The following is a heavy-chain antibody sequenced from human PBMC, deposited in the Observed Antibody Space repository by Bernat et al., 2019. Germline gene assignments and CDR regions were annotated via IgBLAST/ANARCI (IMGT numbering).Heavy chain of an antibody. CDR1: GGSISSSSYY. Sequence: QLQLQESGPGLVKPSETLSLTCTVSGGSISSSSYYWGWIRQPPGKGLEWIGSIYYSGSTYYNPSLKSRVTISVATSKNQFSLKLSSVTAADTAVYYCARHEYYDFWSGYGMDVWGQGTTVTVSS. CDR3: ARHEYYDFWSGYGMDV. V-gene: IGHV4-39*01. D-gene: IGHD3-3*01. J-gene: IGHJ6*02. CDR2: IYYSGST.